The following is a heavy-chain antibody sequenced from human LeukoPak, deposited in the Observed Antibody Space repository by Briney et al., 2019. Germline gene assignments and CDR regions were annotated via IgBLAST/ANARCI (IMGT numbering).Heavy chain of an antibody. J-gene: IGHJ5*02. CDR2: IYTSGST. CDR3: AREGGYCSSTSCSTGFDP. Sequence: PSETLSLTCTVSGGSISSSSYYWSWIRQPAGKGLEWIGRIYTSGSTNYNPSLKSRVTMSVDTSKNQFSLKLSSVTAADTAVYYCAREGGYCSSTSCSTGFDPWGQGTLVTVSS. D-gene: IGHD2-2*01. V-gene: IGHV4-61*02. CDR1: GGSISSSSYY.